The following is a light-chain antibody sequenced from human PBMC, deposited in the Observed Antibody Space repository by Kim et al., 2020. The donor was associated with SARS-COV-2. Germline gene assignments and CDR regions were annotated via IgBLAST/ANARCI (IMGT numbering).Light chain of an antibody. Sequence: SYELTQPPSVSVSPGQTASITCSGDKLGDKYACWYQQKPGQSPVLVIYQGNKRPSGIPERFSGSNSGNTATLTISGTQAMDEADYYCRAWDSSTFYVFGT. CDR3: RAWDSSTFYV. J-gene: IGLJ1*01. CDR1: KLGDKY. CDR2: QGN. V-gene: IGLV3-1*01.